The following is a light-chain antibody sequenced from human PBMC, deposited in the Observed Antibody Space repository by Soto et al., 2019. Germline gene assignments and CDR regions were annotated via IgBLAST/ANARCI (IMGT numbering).Light chain of an antibody. CDR2: EAS. Sequence: EIVLTQSPATLSLSPGERATLSCRASQSVGSYLAWYQQKPGQAPRLLIYEASKRATGIPARFSGSGSGTDFTLTISSLEPEDFAVYYCQQRSNWPPSITFGQGTRLEI. V-gene: IGKV3-11*01. CDR3: QQRSNWPPSIT. CDR1: QSVGSY. J-gene: IGKJ5*01.